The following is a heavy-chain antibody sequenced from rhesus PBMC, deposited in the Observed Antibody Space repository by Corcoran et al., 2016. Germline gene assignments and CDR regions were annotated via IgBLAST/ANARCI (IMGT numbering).Heavy chain of an antibody. Sequence: QVQLVQSGAEVKKPGASVKVSCKASGFTFGSYAIRWVRQAPGPGLEWLGVIIPLVGITNDAEKFQGRVTITADTSTSTAYMELSSLRSEDTAVYYCALECTGSGCYAAFDYWGQGVLVTVSS. D-gene: IGHD2-21*01. CDR1: GFTFGSYA. V-gene: IGHV1-198*02. CDR3: ALECTGSGCYAAFDY. CDR2: IIPLVGIT. J-gene: IGHJ4*01.